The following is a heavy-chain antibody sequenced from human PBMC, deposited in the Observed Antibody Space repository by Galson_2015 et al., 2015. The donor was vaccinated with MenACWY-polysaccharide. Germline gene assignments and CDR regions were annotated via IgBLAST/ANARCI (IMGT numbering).Heavy chain of an antibody. CDR3: TRVPSCKHAAGNWFVV. D-gene: IGHD2-21*01. J-gene: IGHJ5*02. V-gene: IGHV1-2*02. CDR1: GYTFTGNF. Sequence: SVKVSCKASGYTFTGNFIHWVRQAPGQGLEWMGWINPISGAAHYSQKLQGRVTMTRDKSINTAYMELNRLRSDDTAMYYCTRVPSCKHAAGNWFVVWGQG. CDR2: INPISGAA.